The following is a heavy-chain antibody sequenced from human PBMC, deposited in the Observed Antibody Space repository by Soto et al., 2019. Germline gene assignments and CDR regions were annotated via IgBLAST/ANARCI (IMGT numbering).Heavy chain of an antibody. CDR2: ISYDGSEN. CDR3: ARGPESGDF. CDR1: GFTFSTFS. Sequence: QVQLVESGGGVVQPGGSLRLSCATSGFTFSTFSMHWVRQAPGKGLEWVAHISYDGSENDYADSVKGRFTISRDNSDNTLFLQINSPTSEDTGVYYCARGPESGDFWGQGTLVTVPS. D-gene: IGHD1-26*01. J-gene: IGHJ4*02. V-gene: IGHV3-30*04.